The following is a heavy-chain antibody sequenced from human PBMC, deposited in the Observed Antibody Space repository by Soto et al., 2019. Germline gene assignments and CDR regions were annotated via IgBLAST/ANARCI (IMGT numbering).Heavy chain of an antibody. CDR2: INPGDGRT. Sequence: ASVKVSCTASGYTFTNYYIHWVRLAPGQGPEWMGIINPGDGRTTYTQKFQGRVTMIRDTSTSTVYMELSSLRSEDTAVYYCARFSGSYWPFAYWGQGTLVTVSS. CDR1: GYTFTNYY. V-gene: IGHV1-46*01. D-gene: IGHD1-26*01. CDR3: ARFSGSYWPFAY. J-gene: IGHJ4*02.